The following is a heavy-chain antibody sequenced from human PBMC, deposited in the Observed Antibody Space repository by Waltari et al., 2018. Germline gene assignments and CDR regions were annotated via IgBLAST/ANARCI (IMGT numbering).Heavy chain of an antibody. CDR3: AKDRIAAAPYWHFDL. J-gene: IGHJ2*01. D-gene: IGHD6-13*01. CDR2: INWNGGGP. Sequence: EMQLVESGGGLVQPGRSLRLSCAASGFTFVGLALNWVRQAPGKGLEWVSGINWNGGGPGYADSVKGRFTISRDNVKNSLYLQINDLRAEDTAFYYCAKDRIAAAPYWHFDLWGRGTLVTVSS. V-gene: IGHV3-9*01. CDR1: GFTFVGLA.